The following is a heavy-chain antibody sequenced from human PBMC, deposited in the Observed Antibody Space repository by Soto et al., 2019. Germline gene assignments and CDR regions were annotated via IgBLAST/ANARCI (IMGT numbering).Heavy chain of an antibody. CDR1: GGSISSYY. D-gene: IGHD2-2*01. V-gene: IGHV4-59*08. CDR3: ARLGEGDIVVVPAAMGFDY. J-gene: IGHJ4*02. Sequence: QVQLQESGPGLVKPSETLSLTCTVSGGSISSYYWSWIRQPPGKGLEWIGYIYYSGSTNYNPSLKSRVTISVDTSKNQFSLKLSSVTAADTAVYYCARLGEGDIVVVPAAMGFDYWGQGTLVTVSS. CDR2: IYYSGST.